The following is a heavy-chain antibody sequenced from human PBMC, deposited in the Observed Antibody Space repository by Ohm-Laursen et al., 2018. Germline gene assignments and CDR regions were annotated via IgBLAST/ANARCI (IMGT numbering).Heavy chain of an antibody. CDR1: GHSISSYY. Sequence: GTLSLTCTVSGHSISSYYWSWIRQSAGRGLEWIGRLYANGNTIYNPSLNSRVTMSVDTSKNQFSLKLYSATVADTAVYYCARAGIWTAYWDYWGQGALVTVSS. D-gene: IGHD3/OR15-3a*01. V-gene: IGHV4-4*07. CDR3: ARAGIWTAYWDY. CDR2: LYANGNT. J-gene: IGHJ4*02.